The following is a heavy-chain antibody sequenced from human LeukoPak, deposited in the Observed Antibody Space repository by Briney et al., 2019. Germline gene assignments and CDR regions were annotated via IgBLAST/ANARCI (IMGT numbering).Heavy chain of an antibody. V-gene: IGHV3-21*01. CDR3: ARESTSYSFDY. J-gene: IGHJ4*02. D-gene: IGHD2-2*01. CDR2: ISTVSSYI. Sequence: GGSLRLSCAASGFSFTTYTMHWVRQAPGKGLEWVSCISTVSSYIYYGDSVKGRFAISRDNSKTSLYLQMNSLRAVDTAVYYCARESTSYSFDYWGQGTLVTVSS. CDR1: GFSFTTYT.